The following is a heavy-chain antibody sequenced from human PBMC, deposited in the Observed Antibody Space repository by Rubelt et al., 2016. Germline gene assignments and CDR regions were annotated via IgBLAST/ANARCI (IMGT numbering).Heavy chain of an antibody. Sequence: QLQLQESGPGLVKPSETLSLTCTVSGGSISSSSCYWGWIRQPPGKGLEWIGEIKHSGSTNYNPSLKSRVTISVDTSKNQFSLKLSSVTAADTAVYYCARVSRGSGLDPWGQGTLVTVSS. CDR3: ARVSRGSGLDP. CDR2: IKHSGST. CDR1: GGSISSSSCY. D-gene: IGHD3-10*01. V-gene: IGHV4-39*07. J-gene: IGHJ5*02.